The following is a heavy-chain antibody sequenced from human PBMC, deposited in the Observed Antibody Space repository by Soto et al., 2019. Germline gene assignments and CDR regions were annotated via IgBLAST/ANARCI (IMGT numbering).Heavy chain of an antibody. J-gene: IGHJ6*02. V-gene: IGHV1-46*01. D-gene: IGHD2-2*01. CDR3: ARSQGSSTSLEIYYYYYYGMDV. Sequence: GASVKVSCKASGYTFTSYYMHWVRQAPGQGLEWMGIINPSGGSTSYAQKFQGRVTTTRDESTSTAYMELSSLRSEDTAVYYCARSQGSSTSLEIYYYYYYGMDVWGQGTTVTVSS. CDR1: GYTFTSYY. CDR2: INPSGGST.